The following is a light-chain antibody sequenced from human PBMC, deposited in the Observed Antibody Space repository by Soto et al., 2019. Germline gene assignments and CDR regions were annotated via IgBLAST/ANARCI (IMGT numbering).Light chain of an antibody. V-gene: IGLV1-40*01. CDR1: SSNIGAGYD. CDR3: HFHDSSMSGAV. J-gene: IGLJ1*01. Sequence: QSVLTQPPSVSGAPGQRVTISCTGSSSNIGAGYDIHWYQQLPGTAPKLLIYGNNNRPSGVPDRFSGSKSGTSASLAITGLQDEDEADYYCHFHDSSMSGAVFGTGTKVTVL. CDR2: GNN.